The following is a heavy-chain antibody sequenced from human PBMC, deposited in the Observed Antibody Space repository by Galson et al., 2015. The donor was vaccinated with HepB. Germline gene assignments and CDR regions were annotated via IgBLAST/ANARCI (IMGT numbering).Heavy chain of an antibody. CDR2: ISYDGSNK. V-gene: IGHV3-30-3*01. CDR3: ARAARMDV. CDR1: GFTFSSYA. J-gene: IGHJ6*02. Sequence: SLRLCCAASGFTFSSYAMHWVRQAPGKGLEWVAVISYDGSNKYYADSVKGRFTISRDNSKNTLYLQMNSLRAEDTAVYYCARAARMDVWGQGTTVTVSS.